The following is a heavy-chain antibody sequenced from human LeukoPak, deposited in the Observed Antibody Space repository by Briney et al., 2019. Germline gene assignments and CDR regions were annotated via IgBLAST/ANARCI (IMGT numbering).Heavy chain of an antibody. CDR3: ARGGYTGVFDI. Sequence: GGTLRLSCAASGFTFRSYAMNWVRQAPGKGLEWVSSIGTSTSYIYYADSVKGRFTISRDNAKNTLYLQMKSLRAEDTAVFYCARGGYTGVFDIWGQGTMVTVSS. CDR1: GFTFRSYA. V-gene: IGHV3-21*01. D-gene: IGHD5-18*01. CDR2: IGTSTSYI. J-gene: IGHJ3*02.